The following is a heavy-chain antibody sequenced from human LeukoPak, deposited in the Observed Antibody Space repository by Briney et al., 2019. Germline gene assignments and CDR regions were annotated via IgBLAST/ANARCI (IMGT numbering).Heavy chain of an antibody. CDR2: ISSSGSTI. V-gene: IGHV3-48*03. CDR3: ARALRIYYYFDY. D-gene: IGHD1-26*01. J-gene: IGHJ4*02. Sequence: GGSLRLSCAASGFTFSSYEMNWVRQAPGKGLEWVSYISSSGSTIYYADSVKGRFTISRDNAKNSLYLQMNSLRAEDTAVYYCARALRIYYYFDYWGQGTLVTVSS. CDR1: GFTFSSYE.